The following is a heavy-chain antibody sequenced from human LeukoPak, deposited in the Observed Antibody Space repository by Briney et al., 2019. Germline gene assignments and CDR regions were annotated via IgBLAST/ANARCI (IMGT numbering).Heavy chain of an antibody. Sequence: PGGSLRLSCVTSGFTFSTFAMIWVRQPPGKGLEWDSSIFPSGGEIHYADSERGRFTISRDNSKSTLSLQMNSLRAEDTAIYYCATYRQVLLPFESWGQGTLVTVSS. V-gene: IGHV3-23*01. CDR1: GFTFSTFA. J-gene: IGHJ4*02. CDR2: IFPSGGEI. CDR3: ATYRQVLLPFES. D-gene: IGHD2-8*02.